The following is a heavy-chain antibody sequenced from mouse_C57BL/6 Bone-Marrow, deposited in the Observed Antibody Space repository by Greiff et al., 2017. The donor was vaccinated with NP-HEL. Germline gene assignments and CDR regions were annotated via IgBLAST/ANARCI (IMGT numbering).Heavy chain of an antibody. CDR3: ARRYSNYGGFAY. Sequence: DVKLVESGGGLVKPGGSLKLSCAASGFTFSSYTMSWVRQTPEKRLEWVATISGGGGNTYYPDSVKGRFTISRDNAKNTLYLQMSSLRSEDTALYYCARRYSNYGGFAYWGQGTLVTVSA. J-gene: IGHJ3*01. CDR1: GFTFSSYT. CDR2: ISGGGGNT. V-gene: IGHV5-9*01. D-gene: IGHD2-5*01.